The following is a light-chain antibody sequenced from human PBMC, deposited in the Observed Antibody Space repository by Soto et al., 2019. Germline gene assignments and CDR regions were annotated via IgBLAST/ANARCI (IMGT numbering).Light chain of an antibody. CDR3: AAWDDSLSAGV. V-gene: IGLV1-47*01. CDR1: SSNVGSNY. J-gene: IGLJ3*02. CDR2: RNN. Sequence: QSVLTQPPSASGTPGQRVTISCSGSSSNVGSNYVYWYQQLPGTAPKLLIYRNNQRPSGVPHRFSGSKSGTSASLAISGLRSEDEADYYCAAWDDSLSAGVFGGGTKLTVL.